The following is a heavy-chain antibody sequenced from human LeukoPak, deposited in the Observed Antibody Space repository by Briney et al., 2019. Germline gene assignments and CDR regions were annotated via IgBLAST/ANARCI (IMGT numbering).Heavy chain of an antibody. CDR3: ARGPRQYYYVVYFDY. D-gene: IGHD3-10*02. CDR1: GFTFSSYS. V-gene: IGHV3-21*01. J-gene: IGHJ4*02. Sequence: KAGGSLRLSCAASGFTFSSYSMNWVRQAPGKGLEWVSSISSSSSYIYYADSVKGRFTISRDNAKNSLYLQMNSLRAEDTAVYYCARGPRQYYYVVYFDYWGQGTLVTVSS. CDR2: ISSSSSYI.